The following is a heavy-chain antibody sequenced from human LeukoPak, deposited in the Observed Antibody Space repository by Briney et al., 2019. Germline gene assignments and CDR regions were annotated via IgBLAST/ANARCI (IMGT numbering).Heavy chain of an antibody. V-gene: IGHV1-2*02. Sequence: GASVKVSCKASGYTFTGYYMHWVRQAPGQGLEWMGWINPNSGGTNYAQKFQGRVTMTRDTSISTAYMELSSLRSEDTAVYYCARGRVVGEFPPYYYYMDVWGKGTTVTISS. CDR2: INPNSGGT. CDR1: GYTFTGYY. D-gene: IGHD3-10*01. J-gene: IGHJ6*03. CDR3: ARGRVVGEFPPYYYYMDV.